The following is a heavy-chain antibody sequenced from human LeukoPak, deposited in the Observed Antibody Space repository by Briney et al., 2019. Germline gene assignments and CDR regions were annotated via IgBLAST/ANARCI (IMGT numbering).Heavy chain of an antibody. CDR3: AREAVAGGYFDY. J-gene: IGHJ4*02. CDR1: GFTVSSNY. Sequence: GGSLRLSCAASGFTVSSNYMHWVRQAPGKGLEWVAVIWYDGSNKYYADSVKGRFTISRDNSKNTLYLQMNSLRAEDTAVYYCAREAVAGGYFDYWGQGTLVTVSS. CDR2: IWYDGSNK. D-gene: IGHD6-19*01. V-gene: IGHV3-33*08.